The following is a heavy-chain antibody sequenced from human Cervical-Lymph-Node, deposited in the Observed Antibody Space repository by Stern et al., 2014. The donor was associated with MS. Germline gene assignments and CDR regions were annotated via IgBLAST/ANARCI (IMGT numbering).Heavy chain of an antibody. CDR3: ARDYEDTSMLFDH. CDR1: GFTFSSYG. J-gene: IGHJ4*02. V-gene: IGHV3-30*03. CDR2: ISYDGNHK. Sequence: VQLVESGGAVVQPGRSLRLSCAASGFTFSSYGMHWVRQAPGKGLEWVTIISYDGNHKYYAASVKGRFTISRDNSKNTLQLQMNSVTPDDTAIYYCARDYEDTSMLFDHWGQGTLVTVSS. D-gene: IGHD2-8*01.